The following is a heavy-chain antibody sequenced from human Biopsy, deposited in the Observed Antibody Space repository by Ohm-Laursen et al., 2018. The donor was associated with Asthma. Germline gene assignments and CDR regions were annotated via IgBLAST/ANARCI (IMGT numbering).Heavy chain of an antibody. J-gene: IGHJ4*02. D-gene: IGHD6-19*01. CDR2: IYSGGAS. Sequence: SLRLSCAASGFTFGDYWMSWVRQAPGKGLEWVSVIYSGGASDTADSVRGRFTISRDFYKNTLYLQMDSLRAEDTAVYYCARGDGSGWSHYYFDYWGQGTLVTVSS. V-gene: IGHV3-53*01. CDR1: GFTFGDYW. CDR3: ARGDGSGWSHYYFDY.